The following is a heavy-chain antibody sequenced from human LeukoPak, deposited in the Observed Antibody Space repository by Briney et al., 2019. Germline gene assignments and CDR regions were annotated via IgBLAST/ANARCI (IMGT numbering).Heavy chain of an antibody. J-gene: IGHJ6*02. CDR3: ARGKGMDV. CDR1: GGSFSGYY. CDR2: INHSGSA. Sequence: SETLSLTCAVYGGSFSGYYWSWIRQPPGKGLEWIGEINHSGSANYNPSLKSRVTMSVDTSKNQFSLKLSSVTAADTAVYYCARGKGMDVWGQGTTVTVSS. V-gene: IGHV4-34*01.